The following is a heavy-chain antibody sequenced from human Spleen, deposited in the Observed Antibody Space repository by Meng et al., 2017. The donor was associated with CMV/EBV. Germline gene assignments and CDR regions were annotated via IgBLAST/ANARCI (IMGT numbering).Heavy chain of an antibody. D-gene: IGHD1-14*01. J-gene: IGHJ6*02. CDR2: IKQDGSEK. CDR3: ASRTEYYYYGMDV. V-gene: IGHV3-7*01. CDR1: GFTFSSYW. Sequence: GESLKISCAASGFTFSSYWMTWVRQAPGKGLEWVANIKQDGSEKYFVDSVKGRFTISRDNAKNSLYLQVNSLRAEDTAVYYCASRTEYYYYGMDVWGQGTLVTVSS.